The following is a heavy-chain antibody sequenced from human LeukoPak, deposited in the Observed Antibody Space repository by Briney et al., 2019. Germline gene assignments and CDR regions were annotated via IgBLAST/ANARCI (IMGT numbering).Heavy chain of an antibody. Sequence: SETLSLTCTVSGGSISSYYWSWIRQPAGKGLEWIGGIYTSGSTNYNPSLKSRVTMSVDTSKNQFSLKLSSVTAADTAVYYCAGSENYYYDSSGYTFDYWGQGTLVTVSS. J-gene: IGHJ4*02. CDR2: IYTSGST. V-gene: IGHV4-4*07. CDR3: AGSENYYYDSSGYTFDY. CDR1: GGSISSYY. D-gene: IGHD3-22*01.